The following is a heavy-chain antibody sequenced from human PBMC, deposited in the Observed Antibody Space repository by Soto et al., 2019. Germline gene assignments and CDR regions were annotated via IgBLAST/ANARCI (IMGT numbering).Heavy chain of an antibody. CDR2: IYYSGST. V-gene: IGHV4-59*08. Sequence: PSETLSLTCTVSGGSISSYYWSRIRQPPGKGLEWIGYIYYSGSTNYNPSLKSRVTISVDTSKNQFSLKLSSVTAADTAVYYCAIHMDEDSSGWSYYYYYYGMDVWGQGTTVTVSS. J-gene: IGHJ6*02. CDR3: AIHMDEDSSGWSYYYYYYGMDV. CDR1: GGSISSYY. D-gene: IGHD6-19*01.